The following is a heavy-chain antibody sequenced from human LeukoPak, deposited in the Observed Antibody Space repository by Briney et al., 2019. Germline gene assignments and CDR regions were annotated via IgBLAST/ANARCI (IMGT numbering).Heavy chain of an antibody. V-gene: IGHV3-23*01. CDR2: ISGNGGAT. CDR3: ARRNPWFDP. CDR1: GFTFSSFA. J-gene: IGHJ5*02. Sequence: TGGSLRLSCAASGFTFSSFAMSWVRQAPGKGLEWVSAISGNGGATYYADSVKGRFSISRDNSRNTLYLQMSSLRAEDTAVYYCARRNPWFDPWGQGTLVTVSS.